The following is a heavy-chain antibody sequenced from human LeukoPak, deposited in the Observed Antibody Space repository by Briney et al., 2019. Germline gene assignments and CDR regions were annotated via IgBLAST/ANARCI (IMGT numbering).Heavy chain of an antibody. CDR1: GFTFSSYA. V-gene: IGHV3-23*01. D-gene: IGHD4-17*01. J-gene: IGHJ4*02. Sequence: GGSLRPSCAASGFTFSSYAMSWVRQAPGKGLEWVSAISGSGGSTYYADSVKGRFTISRDNSKNTLYLQMNSLRAEDTAVYYCTKDRSGTVTTGWGQGTLVTVSS. CDR2: ISGSGGST. CDR3: TKDRSGTVTTG.